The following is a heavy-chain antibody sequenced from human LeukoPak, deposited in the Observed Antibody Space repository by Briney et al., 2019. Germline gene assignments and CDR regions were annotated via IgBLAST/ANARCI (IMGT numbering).Heavy chain of an antibody. CDR1: GGTFSSYA. V-gene: IGHV1-69*13. CDR3: AHHYGDYYYYYMDV. CDR2: IIPIFGTA. Sequence: SVKVSCKASGGTFSSYAISWVRQAPGQGLEWMGGIIPIFGTANYAQKFQGRVTITADESTGTAYMELSSLRSEDTAVYYCAHHYGDYYYYYMDVWGKGTTVTISS. J-gene: IGHJ6*03. D-gene: IGHD4-17*01.